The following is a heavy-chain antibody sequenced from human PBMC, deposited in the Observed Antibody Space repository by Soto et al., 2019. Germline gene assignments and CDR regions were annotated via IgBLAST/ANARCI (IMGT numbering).Heavy chain of an antibody. J-gene: IGHJ5*02. D-gene: IGHD2-2*02. V-gene: IGHV3-33*01. CDR3: ARDRLRYTRGSNWFDP. Sequence: GGSLRLSCAASGFTFSSYGMHWVRQAPGKGLEWVAVIWYDGSNKYYADSVKGRFTISRDNSKNTLYLQMNSLRAEDTAVYYCARDRLRYTRGSNWFDPWGQGTLVTVSS. CDR1: GFTFSSYG. CDR2: IWYDGSNK.